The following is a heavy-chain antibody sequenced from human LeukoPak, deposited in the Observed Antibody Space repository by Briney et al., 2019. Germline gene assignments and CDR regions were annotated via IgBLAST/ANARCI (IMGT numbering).Heavy chain of an antibody. D-gene: IGHD5-18*01. CDR1: GFTFSSYS. Sequence: GGSLRLSCAASGFTFSSYSMNWVRQAPGKGLEWVSSISSSSSYIYYADSVKGRFTISRDNAKNSLYLQMNSLRAEDTAVYYCATVDTEHYFDYWGQGTLVTVSS. CDR2: ISSSSSYI. CDR3: ATVDTEHYFDY. J-gene: IGHJ4*02. V-gene: IGHV3-21*01.